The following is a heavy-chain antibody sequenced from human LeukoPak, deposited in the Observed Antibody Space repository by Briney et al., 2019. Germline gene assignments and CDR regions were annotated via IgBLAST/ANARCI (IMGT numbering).Heavy chain of an antibody. V-gene: IGHV3-21*01. CDR2: ISSSSYI. CDR1: GFTFSSYS. J-gene: IGHJ4*02. D-gene: IGHD6-13*01. Sequence: GGSLRLSCAASGFTFSSYSMNWVRQAPGKGLEWVSSISSSSYIYYADSVKGRFTISRDNGKNSLYLQMNSLRAEDTAVYYCARAAGGGAAGVWGQGTLVTVSS. CDR3: ARAAGGGAAGV.